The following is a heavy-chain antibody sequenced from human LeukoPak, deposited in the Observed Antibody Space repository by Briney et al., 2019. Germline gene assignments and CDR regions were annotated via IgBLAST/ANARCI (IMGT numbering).Heavy chain of an antibody. CDR3: AKASWVSSTDAVR. V-gene: IGHV3-23*01. J-gene: IGHJ4*02. CDR2: IRGNGDT. Sequence: HTGGSLRLSCAASGLSFSSFAMSWVRQGPARGLEWVSSIRGNGDTFYADSVKGRFTLFSDSSTNTVYFQLNNLRVEDTAIYYCAKASWVSSTDAVRWGQGTLVTVSS. CDR1: GLSFSSFA. D-gene: IGHD3-16*01.